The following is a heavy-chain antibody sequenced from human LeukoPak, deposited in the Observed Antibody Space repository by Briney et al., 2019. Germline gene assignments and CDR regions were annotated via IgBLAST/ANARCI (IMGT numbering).Heavy chain of an antibody. CDR1: GFTFSSYW. CDR3: AKAAYGDYVNWFDP. V-gene: IGHV3-7*03. Sequence: GGSLRLSCAASGFTFSSYWMSWVRQAPGKGLEWVANIKQDGSEKYYVDSVKGRFTISRDNAKNSLYLQMNSLRAEDTALYYCAKAAYGDYVNWFDPWGQGTLVTVSS. J-gene: IGHJ5*02. D-gene: IGHD4-17*01. CDR2: IKQDGSEK.